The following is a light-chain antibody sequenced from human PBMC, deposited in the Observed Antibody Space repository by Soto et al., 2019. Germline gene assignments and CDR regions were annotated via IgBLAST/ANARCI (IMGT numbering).Light chain of an antibody. CDR1: QGIGNS. CDR2: TAS. J-gene: IGKJ1*01. CDR3: QKYDSAPWT. Sequence: DLPMTQSPSSLSASVGDRVTITCRASQGIGNSLAWYQQKPGRVPNLLMYTASTLLSGVPSRFSGSGSGTDFTLTISSLQPEDVATYYCQKYDSAPWTFGQGTKVEIK. V-gene: IGKV1-27*01.